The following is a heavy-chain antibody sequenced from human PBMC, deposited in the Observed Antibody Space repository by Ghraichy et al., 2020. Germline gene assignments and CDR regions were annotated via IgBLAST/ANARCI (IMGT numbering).Heavy chain of an antibody. CDR2: IGGSGGSP. CDR1: GFTFSTYA. V-gene: IGHV3-23*01. Sequence: GGSLRLSCAASGFTFSTYAMTWVRQAPGKGLEWVSFIGGSGGSPHYADSVKGRFTIYRDNSKNTVYVQMNSLRVEDTAVYYCARSGIAARLDAFDTWGQGTVVTVSS. D-gene: IGHD6-6*01. J-gene: IGHJ3*02. CDR3: ARSGIAARLDAFDT.